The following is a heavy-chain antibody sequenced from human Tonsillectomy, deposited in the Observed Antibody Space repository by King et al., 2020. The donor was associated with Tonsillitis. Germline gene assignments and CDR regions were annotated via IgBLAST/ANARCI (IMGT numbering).Heavy chain of an antibody. CDR2: IWYNGSNK. D-gene: IGHD3-16*01. CDR3: ARDGVSYYYMDV. V-gene: IGHV3-33*08. CDR1: GFTFSSYG. Sequence: VQLVESGGGVVQPGRSLRLSCAASGFTFSSYGMHWVRQAPGKGLEWVAVIWYNGSNKYYVDSVKRRFTISRDNSKNTLYLQMNSLRAEDTAVYYCARDGVSYYYMDVWGKGTTVTVSS. J-gene: IGHJ6*03.